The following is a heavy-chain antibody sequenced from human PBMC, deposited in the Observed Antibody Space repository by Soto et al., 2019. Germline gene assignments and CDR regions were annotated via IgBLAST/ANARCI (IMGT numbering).Heavy chain of an antibody. CDR3: AKEESSSWHYYYGMDV. CDR2: ISYDGTNK. J-gene: IGHJ6*02. D-gene: IGHD6-13*01. V-gene: IGHV3-30*18. Sequence: QVPLVESGGGVVQPGRSLRLSCAASGFTFSSYGMNWVRQAPGKGLEWVAVISYDGTNKYYADSVKGRFTISRDSSKNMLYLQMNRLRAEETAVYYCAKEESSSWHYYYGMDVWGQGTTVTVSS. CDR1: GFTFSSYG.